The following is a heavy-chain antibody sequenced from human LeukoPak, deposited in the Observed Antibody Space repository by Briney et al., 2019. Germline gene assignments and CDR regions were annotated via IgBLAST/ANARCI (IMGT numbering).Heavy chain of an antibody. CDR3: AGGIRDFDWLLRNYYYYYYMDV. D-gene: IGHD3-9*01. V-gene: IGHV1-8*01. CDR1: GYTFTSYY. CDR2: INPNSGNT. J-gene: IGHJ6*03. Sequence: ASVKVSCKASGYTFTSYYINWVRQATGQGLGWIGWINPNSGNTGYAQKFQGRVTMTRNTSISTAYMELSSLRSEDTSVYHSAGGIRDFDWLLRNYYYYYYMDVWGKGTTVTVSS.